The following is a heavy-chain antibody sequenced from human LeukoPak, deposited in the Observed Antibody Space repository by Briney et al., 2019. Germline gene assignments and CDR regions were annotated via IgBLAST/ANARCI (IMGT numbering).Heavy chain of an antibody. D-gene: IGHD3-22*01. CDR3: ARDIGYYYDSSGYYYYYGMDV. J-gene: IGHJ6*02. Sequence: GGSLRLSCAASGFTVSSNYMRWVRQAPGKGREWVSVIYSGDSTYYADSVKGRFTISRDNSKNTLYLQMNSLRAEDTAVYYCARDIGYYYDSSGYYYYYGMDVWGQGTTVTVSS. V-gene: IGHV3-53*01. CDR1: GFTVSSNY. CDR2: IYSGDST.